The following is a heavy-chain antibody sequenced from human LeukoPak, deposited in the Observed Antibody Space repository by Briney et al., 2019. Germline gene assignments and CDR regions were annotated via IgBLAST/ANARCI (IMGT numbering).Heavy chain of an antibody. D-gene: IGHD3-16*01. J-gene: IGHJ6*03. CDR1: CASISIHY. CDR3: ARGGIGYYYMYV. Sequence: SQTLSLTCIVSCASISIHYYSWIRQPPGKGLEWIVYVYKSGSTYYNPSLKSRVTISLDTSRTQISLKFTSVIAADRAVYYCARGGIGYYYMYVWGNGTTVTVSS. CDR2: VYKSGST. V-gene: IGHV4-59*11.